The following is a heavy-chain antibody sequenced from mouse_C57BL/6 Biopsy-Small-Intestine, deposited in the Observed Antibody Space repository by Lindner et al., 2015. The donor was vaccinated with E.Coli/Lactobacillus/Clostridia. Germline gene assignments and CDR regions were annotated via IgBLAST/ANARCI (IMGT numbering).Heavy chain of an antibody. D-gene: IGHD4-1*01. J-gene: IGHJ2*01. CDR3: ARDLRWDQRYFDS. CDR2: VNGYNGDT. CDR1: GYTFTSYS. Sequence: SVKVSCKASGYTFTSYSISWVRQAPGHGLEWMGWVNGYNGDTNYPPKLQGRVTMTRDTSTSTAYMELRSLRSDDTAVYFCARDLRWDQRYFDSWGQGTLVTVSS. V-gene: IGHV1-84*02.